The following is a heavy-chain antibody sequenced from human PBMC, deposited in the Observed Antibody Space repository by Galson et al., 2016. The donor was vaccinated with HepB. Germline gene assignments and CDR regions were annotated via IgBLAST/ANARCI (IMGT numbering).Heavy chain of an antibody. V-gene: IGHV3-11*06. J-gene: IGHJ4*02. CDR3: ARDRGSYCGGDCSDYYYDY. Sequence: LRLSCAASGFTFSDYYMSWIRQAPGKGLEWVSYISVTSTYTNYADSVKGRFTVSRDNAKNSLYLQMNTLRAEDTAIYYCARDRGSYCGGDCSDYYYDYWGQGTLVTVSS. CDR2: ISVTSTYT. CDR1: GFTFSDYY. D-gene: IGHD2-21*02.